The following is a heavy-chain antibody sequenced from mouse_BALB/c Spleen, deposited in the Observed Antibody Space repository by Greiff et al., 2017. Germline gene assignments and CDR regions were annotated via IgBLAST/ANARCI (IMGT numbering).Heavy chain of an antibody. J-gene: IGHJ4*01. D-gene: IGHD2-14*01. CDR3: ARKGYRSHYYAMDY. V-gene: IGHV2-4-1*01. CDR1: GFSLTSYG. Sequence: QVQLQQSGPGLVQPSQSLSITCTVSGFSLTSYGVHWVSQSPGKGLEWLGVIWSGGSTDYNAAFISRLSISKDNSKSQVFFKMNSLQADDTAIYYCARKGYRSHYYAMDYWGQGTSVTVSA. CDR2: IWSGGST.